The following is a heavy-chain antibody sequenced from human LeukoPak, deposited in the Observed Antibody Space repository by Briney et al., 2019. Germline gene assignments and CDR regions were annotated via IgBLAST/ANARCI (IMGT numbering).Heavy chain of an antibody. V-gene: IGHV3-23*01. CDR1: GFTFSSYA. CDR2: ISGSGGST. Sequence: GGSLRLSYAASGFTFSSYAMTWVRQAPGKGLEWVSAISGSGGSTVYADSVKGRLTISRDNSKNTLYLQMSSLRDEDTAVYYCTKGGSYAPLDYWGQGTLVTVSS. J-gene: IGHJ4*02. D-gene: IGHD1-26*01. CDR3: TKGGSYAPLDY.